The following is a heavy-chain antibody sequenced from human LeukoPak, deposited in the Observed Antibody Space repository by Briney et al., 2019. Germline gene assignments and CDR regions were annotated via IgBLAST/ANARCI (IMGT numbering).Heavy chain of an antibody. CDR2: IKTEGSIT. J-gene: IGHJ4*02. Sequence: GGSRRLACAAAGFTFSSYWMHCVRQAPRKLPVWVSRIKTEGSITTYADSMKGRFTISRDNAKNTLYLKMNSLRAEDTAVYSCVSPYSSGGACYLEAFDSWGQGTLVTVSS. V-gene: IGHV3-74*01. D-gene: IGHD2-15*01. CDR3: VSPYSSGGACYLEAFDS. CDR1: GFTFSSYW.